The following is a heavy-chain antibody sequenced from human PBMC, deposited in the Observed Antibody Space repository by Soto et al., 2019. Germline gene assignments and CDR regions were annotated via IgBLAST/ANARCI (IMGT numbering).Heavy chain of an antibody. CDR1: GGTFSSYA. Sequence: QVQLVQSGAEVKKPGSSVKVSCKASGGTFSSYAISWVRQAPGQGLEWMGGIIPIFGTANYAQKFQGRVTITADESTSPAYMTLSSPRSEDTAVYYCARVMSDCSGGSCYPLSFSYFDYGGQGTLVTVSS. CDR2: IIPIFGTA. D-gene: IGHD2-15*01. CDR3: ARVMSDCSGGSCYPLSFSYFDY. J-gene: IGHJ4*02. V-gene: IGHV1-69*12.